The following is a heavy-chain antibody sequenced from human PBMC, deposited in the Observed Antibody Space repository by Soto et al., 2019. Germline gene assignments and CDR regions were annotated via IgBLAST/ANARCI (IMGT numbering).Heavy chain of an antibody. D-gene: IGHD2-15*01. CDR1: GFTFTSSA. J-gene: IGHJ6*02. CDR3: AADLGYCSGGSCSGRYYYYYYGMDV. Sequence: GTSVKVSCKASGFTFTSSAVQWVRQARGQRLEWIGWIVVGSGNTNYAQKFQERVTITRDMSTSTAYMELSSLRSEDTAVYYCAADLGYCSGGSCSGRYYYYYYGMDVWGQGTTVPVSS. V-gene: IGHV1-58*01. CDR2: IVVGSGNT.